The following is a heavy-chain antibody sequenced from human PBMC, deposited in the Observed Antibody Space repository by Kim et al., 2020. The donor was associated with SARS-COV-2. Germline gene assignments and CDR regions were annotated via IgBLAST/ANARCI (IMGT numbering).Heavy chain of an antibody. CDR3: ARTATVDTAMDRTYYYYGMDV. CDR2: IDPSDSYT. J-gene: IGHJ6*02. V-gene: IGHV5-10-1*01. D-gene: IGHD5-18*01. CDR1: GYSFTSYW. Sequence: GESLKISCKGSGYSFTSYWISWVRQMPGKGLEWMGRIDPSDSYTNYSPSFQGHVTISADKSISTAYLQWSSLKASDTAMYYCARTATVDTAMDRTYYYYGMDVWGQGTTVTVSS.